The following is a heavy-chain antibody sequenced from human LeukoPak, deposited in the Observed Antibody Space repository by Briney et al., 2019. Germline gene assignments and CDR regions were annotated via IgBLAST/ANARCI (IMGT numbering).Heavy chain of an antibody. CDR1: GFTFSSYA. Sequence: GGSLRLSCAASGFTFSSYAMSWVRQAPGKGLEWVSCISGSGGSTYYADSVKGRFTISRDNSRDTLYLQMNSLRAEDTAVYNCANGYYDYVWGSYYFDYWGQGTLVTVSS. CDR3: ANGYYDYVWGSYYFDY. J-gene: IGHJ4*02. D-gene: IGHD3-16*01. V-gene: IGHV3-23*01. CDR2: ISGSGGST.